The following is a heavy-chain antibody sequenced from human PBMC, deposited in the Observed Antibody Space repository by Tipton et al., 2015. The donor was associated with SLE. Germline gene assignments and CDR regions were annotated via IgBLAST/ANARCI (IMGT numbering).Heavy chain of an antibody. CDR3: ARYITMIVVGEAFDI. CDR2: IYYSGST. Sequence: TLSLTCTVSGGSMRDYYWSWIRQPPGKGLEWIGSIYYSGSTYYNPSLKSRVTISVDTSKNQFPLKLSSVTAADTAVYYCARYITMIVVGEAFDIWGQGTMVTVSS. CDR1: GGSMRDYY. V-gene: IGHV4-39*06. D-gene: IGHD3-22*01. J-gene: IGHJ3*02.